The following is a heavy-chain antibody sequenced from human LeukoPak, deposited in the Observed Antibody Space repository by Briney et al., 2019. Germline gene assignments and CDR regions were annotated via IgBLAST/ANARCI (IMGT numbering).Heavy chain of an antibody. D-gene: IGHD2-21*01. V-gene: IGHV1-2*02. CDR3: ARTYCGGDCYNSPYYFDY. CDR2: INPNSGGT. J-gene: IGHJ4*02. Sequence: ASVTVSCKASGYTFTGYYLHWVRQAPGQGLEWMGWINPNSGGTNYAQKFQGRVTMTRDTSISTAYMELSRLRSDDTAVYYCARTYCGGDCYNSPYYFDYWGQGTLVTVSS. CDR1: GYTFTGYY.